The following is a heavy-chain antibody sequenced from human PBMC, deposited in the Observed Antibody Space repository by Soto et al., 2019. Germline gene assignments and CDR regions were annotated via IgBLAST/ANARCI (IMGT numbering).Heavy chain of an antibody. CDR3: ARERLSGSKNYYYYYYMDV. CDR1: GYTFTSYG. CDR2: ISAYNGNT. J-gene: IGHJ6*03. V-gene: IGHV1-18*01. D-gene: IGHD3-3*01. Sequence: GASVKVSCKASGYTFTSYGISWVRQAPGQGLEWMGWISAYNGNTNYAQKLQGRVTMTTDTSTSTAYMELRSPRSDDTAVYYCARERLSGSKNYYYYYYMDVWGKGTTVTVSS.